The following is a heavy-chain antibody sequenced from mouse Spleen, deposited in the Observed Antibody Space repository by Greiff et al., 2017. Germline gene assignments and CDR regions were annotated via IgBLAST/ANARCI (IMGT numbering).Heavy chain of an antibody. J-gene: IGHJ2*01. CDR1: GYTFTDYY. CDR2: INPNNGGT. D-gene: IGHD2-12*01. V-gene: IGHV1-26*01. CDR3: ARSSYYSYDDY. Sequence: ELQLQQSGPELVKPGASVKISCKASGYTFTDYYMNWVKQSHGKSLEWIGDINPNNGGTSYNQKFKGKATLTVDKSSSTAYMELRSLTSEDSAVYYCARSSYYSYDDYWGQGTTLTVSS.